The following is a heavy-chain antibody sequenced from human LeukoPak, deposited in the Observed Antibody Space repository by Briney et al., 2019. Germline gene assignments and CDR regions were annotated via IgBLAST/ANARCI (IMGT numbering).Heavy chain of an antibody. CDR1: GGSFSGYY. CDR3: ARGGRYYDSSGYRLNARIDY. J-gene: IGHJ4*02. Sequence: SETLSLTCAVYGGSFSGYYWSWIRQPPGKGLEWIGEISHSGSTNYNPSLKSRVTISVDTSKNQFSLKLSSVTAADTAVYYCARGGRYYDSSGYRLNARIDYWGQGTLVTVSS. D-gene: IGHD3-22*01. CDR2: ISHSGST. V-gene: IGHV4-34*01.